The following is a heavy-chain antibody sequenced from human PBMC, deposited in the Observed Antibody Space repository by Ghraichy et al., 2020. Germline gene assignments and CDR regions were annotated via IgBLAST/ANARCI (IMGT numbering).Heavy chain of an antibody. CDR2: INHSGST. CDR3: ARGLGGNSDAFDI. Sequence: SETLSLTCAVYGGSFSGYYWSWIRQPPGKGLEWIGEINHSGSTNYNPSLKSRVTISVDTSKNQFSLKLSSVTAADTAVYYCARGLGGNSDAFDIWGQGTMVTVSS. V-gene: IGHV4-34*01. CDR1: GGSFSGYY. D-gene: IGHD4-23*01. J-gene: IGHJ3*02.